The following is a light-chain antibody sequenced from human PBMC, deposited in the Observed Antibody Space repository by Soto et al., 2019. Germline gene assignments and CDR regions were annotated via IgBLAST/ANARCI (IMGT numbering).Light chain of an antibody. J-gene: IGKJ5*01. CDR1: QIISSY. CDR3: QQSFNSPPIT. CDR2: AAS. Sequence: DVQRPQTPSTLSASVGDRVTITCRASQIISSYLNWYQQKPGKAPKLLIYAASSLQSGVPSRFSGSGSGTDFTLTISSLQPEDFATYYCQQSFNSPPITFGQGTRLE. V-gene: IGKV1-39*01.